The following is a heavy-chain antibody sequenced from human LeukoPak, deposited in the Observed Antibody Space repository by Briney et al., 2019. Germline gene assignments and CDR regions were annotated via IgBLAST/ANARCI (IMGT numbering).Heavy chain of an antibody. CDR2: MYPNSGNT. CDR1: GYTFTSYD. Sequence: GASVKVSCKASGYTFTSYDINWVRQATGQGLEWMGRMYPNSGNTGYAQKFQGRVTMTRNTSISTAYMELSSLRSEDTAVYYCAANAPDSSGYKLDYWGQGILVTVSS. J-gene: IGHJ4*02. D-gene: IGHD3-22*01. V-gene: IGHV1-8*01. CDR3: AANAPDSSGYKLDY.